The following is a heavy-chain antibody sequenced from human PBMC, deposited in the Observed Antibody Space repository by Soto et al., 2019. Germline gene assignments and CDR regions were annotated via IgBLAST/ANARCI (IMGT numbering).Heavy chain of an antibody. CDR1: GGSFSGYY. V-gene: IGHV4-34*01. Sequence: SETLSLTCAVYGGSFSGYYWSWIRQHPGKGLEWIGEINHSGSTNYNPSLKSRVTISVDTSKNQFSLKLSSVTAADTAVYYCARGGTGGTIFGVVWVPYWYYGMDVWGQGTTVTVSS. D-gene: IGHD3-3*01. J-gene: IGHJ6*02. CDR2: INHSGST. CDR3: ARGGTGGTIFGVVWVPYWYYGMDV.